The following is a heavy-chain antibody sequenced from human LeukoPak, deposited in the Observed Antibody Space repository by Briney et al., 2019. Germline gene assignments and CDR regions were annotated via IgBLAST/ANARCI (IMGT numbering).Heavy chain of an antibody. Sequence: PGGSLRLSRAASGFTFSNFWMHCVRQAPGKGLVWVSRIDSDGSITDYADSVKGRFTISRDNAKNTLYLQMNSLRAEDTAVYYCARDPSAVAGNFDYWGQGTLVTVSS. CDR3: ARDPSAVAGNFDY. CDR2: IDSDGSIT. J-gene: IGHJ4*02. D-gene: IGHD6-19*01. CDR1: GFTFSNFW. V-gene: IGHV3-74*01.